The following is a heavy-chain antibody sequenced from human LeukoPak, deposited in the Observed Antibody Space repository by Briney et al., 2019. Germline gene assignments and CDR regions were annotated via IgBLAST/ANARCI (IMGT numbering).Heavy chain of an antibody. D-gene: IGHD2-2*01. J-gene: IGHJ6*03. CDR2: ISAYNGNT. CDR3: ARAANDCSSTSCYLYYYYMDV. CDR1: GGTFSSYA. Sequence: ASVKVSCKASGGTFSSYAISWVRQAPGQGLEWMGWISAYNGNTNYAQKLQGRVTMTTDTSTSTAYMELRSLRSDDTAVYYCARAANDCSSTSCYLYYYYMDVWGKGTTVTVSS. V-gene: IGHV1-18*01.